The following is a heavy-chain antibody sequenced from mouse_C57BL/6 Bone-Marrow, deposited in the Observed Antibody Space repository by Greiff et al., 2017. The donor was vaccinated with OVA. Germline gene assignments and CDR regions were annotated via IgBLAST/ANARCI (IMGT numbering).Heavy chain of an antibody. V-gene: IGHV1-26*01. Sequence: EVQLQQSGPELVKPGASVKISCKASGYTFTDYYMNWVKQSHGKSLEWIGDINPNNGGTSYNQKFKGKATLTVDKSSSTAYMELRSLTSEDSAVYYCARELYDGYYEDATDYWGQGTSVTVSS. D-gene: IGHD2-3*01. CDR3: ARELYDGYYEDATDY. CDR1: GYTFTDYY. J-gene: IGHJ4*01. CDR2: INPNNGGT.